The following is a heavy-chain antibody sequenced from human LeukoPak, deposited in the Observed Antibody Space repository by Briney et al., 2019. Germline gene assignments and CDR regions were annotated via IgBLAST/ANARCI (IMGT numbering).Heavy chain of an antibody. D-gene: IGHD3-10*01. V-gene: IGHV4-59*01. CDR2: IYYSGST. J-gene: IGHJ5*02. Sequence: SETLSLTRTVSGGSISSYYWSWIRQPPGKGLEWIGYIYYSGSTNYNPSLKSRVTISVDTSKNQFSLKLSSVTAADTAVYYCARGSITKGWFDPWGQGTLVTVSS. CDR3: ARGSITKGWFDP. CDR1: GGSISSYY.